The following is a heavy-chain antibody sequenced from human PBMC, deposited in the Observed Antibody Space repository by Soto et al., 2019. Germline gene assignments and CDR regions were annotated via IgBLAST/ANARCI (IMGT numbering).Heavy chain of an antibody. J-gene: IGHJ4*02. V-gene: IGHV3-72*01. CDR2: IRNKANNYAT. Sequence: EVQLVQSGGGLVQPGGSLRLSCAASGFTFSDYYMDWVRRAPGKGLEWVGRIRNKANNYATEYAASLKGRVTFSRDDSENSLYVQMNSLETEDTAVYWCTREKRYYNNLTSFYFDNWGQGTLVTVSS. CDR3: TREKRYYNNLTSFYFDN. D-gene: IGHD3-10*01. CDR1: GFTFSDYY.